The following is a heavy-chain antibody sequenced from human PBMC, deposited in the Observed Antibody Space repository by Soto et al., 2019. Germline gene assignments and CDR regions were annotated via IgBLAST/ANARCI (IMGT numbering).Heavy chain of an antibody. CDR1: GYTFTGYH. CDR2: INPNSGGT. J-gene: IGHJ4*02. CDR3: ARGPRGVSGWSHFDY. V-gene: IGHV1-2*02. D-gene: IGHD6-19*01. Sequence: ASVKVSCKASGYTFTGYHMHWVRQAPGQGLEWMGWINPNSGGTNYAQKFQGRVTMTRDTSISTAYMELSRLRSDDTAVYYCARGPRGVSGWSHFDYWGQGTLVTVSS.